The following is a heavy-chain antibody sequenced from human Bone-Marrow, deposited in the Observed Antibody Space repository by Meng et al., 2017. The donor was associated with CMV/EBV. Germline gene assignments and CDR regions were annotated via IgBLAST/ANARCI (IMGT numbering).Heavy chain of an antibody. J-gene: IGHJ4*02. Sequence: GESLKISCAASGFTFSSYGMHWVRQAPGKGLEWVAFIRYDGSNKYYADSVKGRFTISRDNSKNTLYLQMSSLRAEDTAVYYCAKDDVYYYGSGSYQDYWGQGTLVTVSS. CDR2: IRYDGSNK. CDR1: GFTFSSYG. V-gene: IGHV3-30*02. CDR3: AKDDVYYYGSGSYQDY. D-gene: IGHD3-10*01.